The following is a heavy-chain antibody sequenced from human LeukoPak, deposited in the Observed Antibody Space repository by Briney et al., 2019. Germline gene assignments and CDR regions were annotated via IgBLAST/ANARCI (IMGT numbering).Heavy chain of an antibody. CDR2: IDGDGSST. Sequence: PGGSLGLSCAASGFPFSYYWMHWVRQAPGKGLVWVSRIDGDGSSTSYADSVKGRFSISRDNAKNTVYLQMDSLRAEDTAVYYCARVGRLQSFDAFDIWGQGTTVTVSS. CDR3: ARVGRLQSFDAFDI. V-gene: IGHV3-74*01. J-gene: IGHJ3*02. D-gene: IGHD4-11*01. CDR1: GFPFSYYW.